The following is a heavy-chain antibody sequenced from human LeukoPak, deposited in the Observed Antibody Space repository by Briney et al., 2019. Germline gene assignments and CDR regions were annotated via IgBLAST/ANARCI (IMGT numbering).Heavy chain of an antibody. CDR3: ATSQRYQLLYGDFDY. CDR1: GYTFTSYG. V-gene: IGHV1-18*01. Sequence: ASVKVSCKASGYTFTSYGISWVRQAPGQGLEWMGWISAYNGNTNYAQKFQGRVTMTEDTSTDTAYMELSSLRSEDTAVYYCATSQRYQLLYGDFDYWGQGTLVTVSS. J-gene: IGHJ4*02. CDR2: ISAYNGNT. D-gene: IGHD2-2*02.